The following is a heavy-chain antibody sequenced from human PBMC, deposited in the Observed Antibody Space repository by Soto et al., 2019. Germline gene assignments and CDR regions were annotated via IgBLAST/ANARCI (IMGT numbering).Heavy chain of an antibody. CDR2: IYYSGST. D-gene: IGHD6-19*01. CDR3: ASVGIAVADYYYYYYMDV. CDR1: GGSISSYY. Sequence: PSETLSLTCTVSGGSISSYYWSWIRQPPGKGLEWIGYIYYSGSTNYNPSLKSRVTISVDTSKNQFSLKLSSVTAADTAVYYCASVGIAVADYYYYYYMDVWGKGTTVTVSS. V-gene: IGHV4-59*01. J-gene: IGHJ6*03.